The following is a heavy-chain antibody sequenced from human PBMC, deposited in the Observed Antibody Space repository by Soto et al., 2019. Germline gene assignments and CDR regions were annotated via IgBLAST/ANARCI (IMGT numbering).Heavy chain of an antibody. CDR1: GYIFNRDV. Sequence: GXSVKVSCKASGYIFNRDVVRWLRQAPVESLEWMGWIYTANGNTRYSQKFQGRVTITRDTSASTAYMELSSLTSEDTAVYYCARTMYYYGSGSNYDKRFDYWGQGTLVTVSS. V-gene: IGHV1-3*04. J-gene: IGHJ4*02. CDR3: ARTMYYYGSGSNYDKRFDY. D-gene: IGHD3-10*01. CDR2: IYTANGNT.